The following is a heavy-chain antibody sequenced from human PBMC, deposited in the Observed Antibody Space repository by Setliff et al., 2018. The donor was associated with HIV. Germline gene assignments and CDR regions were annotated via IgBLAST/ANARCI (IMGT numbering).Heavy chain of an antibody. Sequence: GGSLSLSCAASGFTFDDYAMHWVRQVPGKGLEWVSLISWDGGSTYYSDSVKGRFTISRDNRKNSLFLQMNSLRAEDTAFYYCAKDTYTNGWHTSNFYHYGLEVWGQGTTVT. CDR1: GFTFDDYA. V-gene: IGHV3-43D*03. CDR2: ISWDGGST. J-gene: IGHJ6*02. D-gene: IGHD6-19*01. CDR3: AKDTYTNGWHTSNFYHYGLEV.